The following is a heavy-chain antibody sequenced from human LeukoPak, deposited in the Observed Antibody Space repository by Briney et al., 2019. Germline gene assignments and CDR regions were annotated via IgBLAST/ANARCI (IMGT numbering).Heavy chain of an antibody. D-gene: IGHD3-9*01. CDR3: ARDRVAEVLTGYYIPPGMDV. V-gene: IGHV1-2*02. J-gene: IGHJ6*02. CDR2: INPNSGGT. CDR1: GYTFTGYY. Sequence: ASVKVSCKASGYTFTGYYMHWVRQAPGQGLEWMGWINPNSGGTNYAQKFQDRVTMTRDTSISTAYMELSRLRSDDTAVYYCARDRVAEVLTGYYIPPGMDVWGQGTTVTVSS.